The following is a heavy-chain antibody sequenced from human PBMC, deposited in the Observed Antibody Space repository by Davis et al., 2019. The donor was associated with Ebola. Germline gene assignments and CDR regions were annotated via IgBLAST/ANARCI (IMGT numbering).Heavy chain of an antibody. V-gene: IGHV1-2*04. CDR2: INPNSGGT. CDR3: ARDQQWLATGWFDP. D-gene: IGHD6-19*01. J-gene: IGHJ5*02. Sequence: AASVKVSCKASGYTFTGYYMHWVRQAPGQGLEWMGWINPNSGGTNYAQKFQGWVTMTRDTSISTAYMELSSLRSEDTAVYYCARDQQWLATGWFDPWGQGTLVTVSS. CDR1: GYTFTGYY.